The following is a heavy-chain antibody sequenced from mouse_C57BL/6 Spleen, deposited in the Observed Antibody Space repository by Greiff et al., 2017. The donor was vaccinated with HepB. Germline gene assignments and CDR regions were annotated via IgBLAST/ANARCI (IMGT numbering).Heavy chain of an antibody. D-gene: IGHD2-3*01. Sequence: VQGVESGPELVKPGASVKISCKASGYAFSSSWMNWVKQRPGKGLEWIGRIYPGDGDTNYNGKFKGKATLTADKSSSTAYMQLSSLTSEDSAVYFCANDHWYFDVWGTGTTVTVAS. CDR1: GYAFSSSW. CDR2: IYPGDGDT. V-gene: IGHV1-82*01. J-gene: IGHJ1*03. CDR3: ANDHWYFDV.